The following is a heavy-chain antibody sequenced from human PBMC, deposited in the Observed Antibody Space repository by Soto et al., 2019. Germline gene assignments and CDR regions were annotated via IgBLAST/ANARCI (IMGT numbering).Heavy chain of an antibody. CDR2: ISSSGSTI. Sequence: PGGSLRLSCAASGFTFSSYEMNWVRQAPGKGLEWVSYISSSGSTIYYADSVKGRFTISRDNAKNSLYLQMNSLRAEDTAVYYCARLGKVGYYYYYGMDVWGQGTTVTVSS. V-gene: IGHV3-48*03. CDR1: GFTFSSYE. J-gene: IGHJ6*02. D-gene: IGHD1-26*01. CDR3: ARLGKVGYYYYYGMDV.